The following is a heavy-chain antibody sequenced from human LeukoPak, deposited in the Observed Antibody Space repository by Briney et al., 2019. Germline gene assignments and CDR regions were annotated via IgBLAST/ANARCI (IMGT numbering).Heavy chain of an antibody. CDR2: ISAYNVNT. Sequence: GASVKVSCKVSGYTFTSYGISWVRQAPGQGLAWMGWISAYNVNTNYAQKLQGRVTMTTDTSTSTAYMELRSLRSDDTAVYYCARDTNYYGSGSPRVFDYWGQGTLVTVSP. V-gene: IGHV1-18*01. CDR3: ARDTNYYGSGSPRVFDY. J-gene: IGHJ4*02. D-gene: IGHD3-10*01. CDR1: GYTFTSYG.